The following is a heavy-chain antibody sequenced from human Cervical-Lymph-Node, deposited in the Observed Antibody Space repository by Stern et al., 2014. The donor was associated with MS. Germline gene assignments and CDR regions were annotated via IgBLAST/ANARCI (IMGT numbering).Heavy chain of an antibody. Sequence: QVQLVQSGTDVKKPGASAKVSCEASGYTFTGYYIHCVRQAPGQGLEWMGWLIPASGATTYAQNVQGRVTMTRDTSISTAYMVLTRLSSDDTAVYYCARDLADYRYYFDSWGQGTLVTVSS. CDR1: GYTFTGYY. D-gene: IGHD4-11*01. J-gene: IGHJ4*02. CDR2: LIPASGAT. CDR3: ARDLADYRYYFDS. V-gene: IGHV1-2*02.